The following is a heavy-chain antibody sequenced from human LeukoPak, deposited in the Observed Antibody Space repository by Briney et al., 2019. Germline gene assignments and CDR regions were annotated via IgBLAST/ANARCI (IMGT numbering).Heavy chain of an antibody. Sequence: SETLSLTCTVSGYSISSGYYWGWIRQPPGKGLEWIGSIYHSGSTYYNPSLKSRVTISVDTSKNQFSLKLSSVTAADTAVYYCARGVRYSSGCFDYWGQGTLVTVSS. D-gene: IGHD6-19*01. CDR1: GYSISSGYY. J-gene: IGHJ4*02. V-gene: IGHV4-38-2*02. CDR3: ARGVRYSSGCFDY. CDR2: IYHSGST.